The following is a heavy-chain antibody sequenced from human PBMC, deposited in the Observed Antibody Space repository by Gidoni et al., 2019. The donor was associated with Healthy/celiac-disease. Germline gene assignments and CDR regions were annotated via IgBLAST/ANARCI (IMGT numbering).Heavy chain of an antibody. CDR1: GFTFSRYS. V-gene: IGHV3-30-3*01. CDR3: ARDRAEGYCSGGSCGGWFDP. CDR2: ISYDGSNK. Sequence: QVQLVESGGGVVQPGRSLRLSCAASGFTFSRYSMHWVRQAPGKGLEWVEVISYDGSNKYYADAGKSRFTIYRDNSKNTLYLQMNSLRAEDTAVYYCARDRAEGYCSGGSCGGWFDPWGQGTLVTVSS. D-gene: IGHD2-15*01. J-gene: IGHJ5*02.